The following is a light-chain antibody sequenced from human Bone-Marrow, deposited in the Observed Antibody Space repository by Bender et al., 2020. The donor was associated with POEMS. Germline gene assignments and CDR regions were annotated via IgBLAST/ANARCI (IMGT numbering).Light chain of an antibody. CDR1: TGAVTSAHY. Sequence: QAVVTQEPSLTVSPGGTVTLTCGSSTGAVTSAHYPYWFQQKTGQAPRTLIYDTSNRHSWTPARFSGSLLGGKAALTLSGAQPEDEADYYCLLYYSGARVFGGGTRLTVL. V-gene: IGLV7-46*01. CDR3: LLYYSGARV. J-gene: IGLJ3*02. CDR2: DTS.